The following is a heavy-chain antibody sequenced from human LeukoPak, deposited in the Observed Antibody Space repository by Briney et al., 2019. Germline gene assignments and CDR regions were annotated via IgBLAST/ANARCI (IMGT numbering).Heavy chain of an antibody. J-gene: IGHJ4*02. CDR1: GFTFDDYA. Sequence: GGSLRLSCAASGFTFDDYAMHWVRQAPGKGLEWVSGISWNSGSIGYADSVKGRFTISRDNAKNSLYLQMNSLRAEDTALYYCAKDSPYSYAGINYWGQGTLVTASS. D-gene: IGHD5-18*01. CDR2: ISWNSGSI. V-gene: IGHV3-9*01. CDR3: AKDSPYSYAGINY.